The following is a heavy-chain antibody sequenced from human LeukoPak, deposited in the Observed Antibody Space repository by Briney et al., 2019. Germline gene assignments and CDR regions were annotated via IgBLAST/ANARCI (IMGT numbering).Heavy chain of an antibody. V-gene: IGHV1-24*01. CDR3: ARDHHAPPSGSYSYY. D-gene: IGHD1-26*01. CDR1: GYTLTELS. CDR2: FDPEDGET. Sequence: ASVKVSCKVSGYTLTELSMHWVRQAPGKGLEWMGGFDPEDGETIYAQKFQGRVTITADESTSTAYMELSSLRSEDTAVYYCARDHHAPPSGSYSYYWGQGTLVTVSS. J-gene: IGHJ4*02.